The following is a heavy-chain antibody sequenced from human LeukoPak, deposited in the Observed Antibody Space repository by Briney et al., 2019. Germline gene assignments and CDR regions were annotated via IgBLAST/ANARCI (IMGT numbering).Heavy chain of an antibody. CDR3: ARVDGVGHFDY. D-gene: IGHD1-26*01. Sequence: SVKVSXXASGYTFTSYYMHWVRQAPGQGLEWMGIINPSGGSTSYAQKFQGRVTMTRDTSTSTVYMELSSLRSEDTAVYYCARVDGVGHFDYWGQGTLVTVSS. J-gene: IGHJ4*02. CDR2: INPSGGST. V-gene: IGHV1-46*01. CDR1: GYTFTSYY.